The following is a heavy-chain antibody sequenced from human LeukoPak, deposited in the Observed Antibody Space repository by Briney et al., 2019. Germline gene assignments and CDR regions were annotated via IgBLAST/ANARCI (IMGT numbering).Heavy chain of an antibody. V-gene: IGHV4-4*07. J-gene: IGHJ4*02. D-gene: IGHD3-22*01. CDR2: IYTSGTT. CDR3: ARGRRKTYYYDSSGGFPYYFDY. Sequence: PSETLSLTCTVSGGSISSYYWSWIRQPAGKGVEWIGRIYTSGTTNYNPSLKSRVTMSVDTSKNQFSLKLSSVTAADTAVYYCARGRRKTYYYDSSGGFPYYFDYWGQGTLVTVSS. CDR1: GGSISSYY.